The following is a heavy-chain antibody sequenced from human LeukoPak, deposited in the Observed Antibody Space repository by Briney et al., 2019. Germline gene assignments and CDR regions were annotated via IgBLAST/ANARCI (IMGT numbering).Heavy chain of an antibody. D-gene: IGHD6-19*01. CDR3: ARGYWDSSGWYDAFDI. J-gene: IGHJ3*02. CDR1: GFTFSSYA. Sequence: QTGGSLRLSCAASGFTFSSYAMSWVRQAPGKGLEWVSAISGSGGSTYYADSVKGRFTISRDNSKNTLYLQMNSLRAEDTAVYHCARGYWDSSGWYDAFDIWGQGTMVTVSS. CDR2: ISGSGGST. V-gene: IGHV3-23*01.